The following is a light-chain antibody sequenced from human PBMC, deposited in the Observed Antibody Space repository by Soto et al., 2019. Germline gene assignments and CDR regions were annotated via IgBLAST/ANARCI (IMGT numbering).Light chain of an antibody. J-gene: IGKJ1*01. CDR3: QQCAHSPLT. Sequence: EIVLTQSPGTLSLSPGERATLSCRASQSVTKNYLAWYQQKPGQAPRLLIYDAFNRATGIPDRFSGSGSGTDFTLTISRLEPEDFAVYYCQQCAHSPLTFGQGTKVKIK. V-gene: IGKV3-20*01. CDR2: DAF. CDR1: QSVTKNY.